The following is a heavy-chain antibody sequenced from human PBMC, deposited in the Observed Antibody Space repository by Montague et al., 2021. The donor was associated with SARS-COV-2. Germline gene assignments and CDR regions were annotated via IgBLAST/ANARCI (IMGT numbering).Heavy chain of an antibody. CDR2: MSYDGSIK. CDR1: GFTINNFA. V-gene: IGHV3-30-3*01. CDR3: TRSLGFCWFREYYPFQH. D-gene: IGHD3-10*01. Sequence: SLRLSCAASGFTINNFAMHWVRQAPGRGLECVAIMSYDGSIKYYVDSVNGRFTISRDNSKNTLYLDINSLRTDDTAVYYCTRSLGFCWFREYYPFQHWGQGTQVTVSS. J-gene: IGHJ1*01.